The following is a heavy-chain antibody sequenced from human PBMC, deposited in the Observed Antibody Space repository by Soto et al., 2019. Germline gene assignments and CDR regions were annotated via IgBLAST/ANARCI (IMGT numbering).Heavy chain of an antibody. CDR2: VTVTGGST. J-gene: IGHJ5*02. Sequence: EVDMLESGGGLVQPGGSLRLSCAASAISFNTYGVTWVRQAPGKGLEWVSTVTVTGGSTYYADSVKGRFTISRDRSNYTVALLLHSLRVEDTAIYYCAGQRSPVGWFDPWGQGTLVTVSS. CDR3: AGQRSPVGWFDP. CDR1: AISFNTYG. D-gene: IGHD1-26*01. V-gene: IGHV3-23*01.